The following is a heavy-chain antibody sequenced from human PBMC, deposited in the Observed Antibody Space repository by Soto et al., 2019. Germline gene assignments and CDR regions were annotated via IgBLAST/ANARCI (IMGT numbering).Heavy chain of an antibody. CDR3: ARHVQWLVTFNY. CDR2: IYYSGST. Sequence: QVQLQESGPGLVKPSETLSLTCTVSGGSISSYYWSWIRQPPGKGLEWIGYIYYSGSTNYNPSLKSRVTISVDTSKNPVSLKLSSVTSADTAVYYCARHVQWLVTFNYWGQGTLVTVSS. CDR1: GGSISSYY. J-gene: IGHJ4*02. V-gene: IGHV4-59*08. D-gene: IGHD6-19*01.